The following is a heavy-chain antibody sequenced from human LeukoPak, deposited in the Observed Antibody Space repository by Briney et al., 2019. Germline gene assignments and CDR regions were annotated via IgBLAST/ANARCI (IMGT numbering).Heavy chain of an antibody. CDR1: GGAFSGYY. CDR3: ARGRVVVPAANFPFDS. J-gene: IGHJ4*02. Sequence: PSETLSLTCAVYGGAFSGYYWSWIRQPPGKGLEGIGEIDHSGSTNYNPSLKSRVTISVDTSKNQFSLKLSSVTAADTAVYYCARGRVVVPAANFPFDSWGQGTLVTVSS. D-gene: IGHD2-2*01. V-gene: IGHV4-34*01. CDR2: IDHSGST.